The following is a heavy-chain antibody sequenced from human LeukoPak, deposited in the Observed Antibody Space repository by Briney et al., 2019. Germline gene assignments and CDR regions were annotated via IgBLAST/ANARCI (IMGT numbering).Heavy chain of an antibody. D-gene: IGHD4-23*01. CDR2: IIPIFGTA. CDR1: GGTFSSYA. V-gene: IGHV1-69*01. Sequence: GSSVKVSCKASGGTFSSYAISWVRQAPGQGLEWMGGIIPIFGTANYAQKFQGRVTITADESTSTAYMELSSLRSEDTAVYYCARSSPVVTLPLGDYYYYGMDVWGQGTTVTVSS. CDR3: ARSSPVVTLPLGDYYYYGMDV. J-gene: IGHJ6*02.